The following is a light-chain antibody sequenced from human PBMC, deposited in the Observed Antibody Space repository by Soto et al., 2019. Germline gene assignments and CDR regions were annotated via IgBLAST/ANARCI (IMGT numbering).Light chain of an antibody. CDR3: CSYAGGSTFVV. CDR2: EGS. CDR1: SSDVGIYNL. Sequence: QSVLTQPASVSGSPGQSITISCTGTSSDVGIYNLVSWYQHHPGKAPKLMIYEGSKRPSGVSNRFSGSKSGNTASLTISGLQAEDEADYYCCSYAGGSTFVVFGGGTKLTVL. J-gene: IGLJ2*01. V-gene: IGLV2-23*03.